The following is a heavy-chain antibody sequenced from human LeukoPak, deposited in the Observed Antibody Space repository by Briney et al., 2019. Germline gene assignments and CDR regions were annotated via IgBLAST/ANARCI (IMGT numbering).Heavy chain of an antibody. V-gene: IGHV3-21*01. CDR3: ARDLTPCSSTSCYGWFDP. J-gene: IGHJ5*02. CDR1: GFTFSSYS. Sequence: GKSLRLSCAASGFTFSSYSMNWVRQAPGKGLEWVSSISSSSSYIYYADSVKGRFTISRDNAKNSLYLQMNSLRAEDTAVYYCARDLTPCSSTSCYGWFDPWGQGTLVTVSS. CDR2: ISSSSSYI. D-gene: IGHD2-2*01.